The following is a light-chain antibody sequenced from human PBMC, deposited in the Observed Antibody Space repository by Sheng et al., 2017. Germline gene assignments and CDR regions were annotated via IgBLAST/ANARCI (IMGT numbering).Light chain of an antibody. CDR3: SSYSSSSNVV. Sequence: ALTQPAAVSGSPGQSITISCTGTSSDVGTYNYVSWYQQHPGKAPKMMIYDVSNRPSGVSNRFSGSKSGNTASLTISGLQAEDEADYYCSSYSSSSNVVFGGGTKLTVL. CDR2: DVS. V-gene: IGLV2-14*03. CDR1: SSDVGTYNY. J-gene: IGLJ2*01.